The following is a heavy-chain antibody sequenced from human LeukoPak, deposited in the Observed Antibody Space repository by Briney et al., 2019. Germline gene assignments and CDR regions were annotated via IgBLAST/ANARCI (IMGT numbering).Heavy chain of an antibody. J-gene: IGHJ4*02. V-gene: IGHV4-59*11. Sequence: SETLSLTCTVSGGSISTHYWSWIRQPPGKGLEWIGYIYYTGSTNYNPSLKSRVTMAIDTTKNQFSLELSFVGAADAAVDYCARAQYASGSFFDYWGQGTLATVSS. D-gene: IGHD3-10*01. CDR1: GGSISTHY. CDR3: ARAQYASGSFFDY. CDR2: IYYTGST.